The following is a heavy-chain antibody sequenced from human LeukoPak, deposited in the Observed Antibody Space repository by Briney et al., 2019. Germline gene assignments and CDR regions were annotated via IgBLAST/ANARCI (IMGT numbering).Heavy chain of an antibody. V-gene: IGHV1-2*02. J-gene: IGHJ4*02. CDR1: GYTFTGYY. CDR2: INPNSGGT. CDR3: ARVDSGYDFEYYFDY. D-gene: IGHD5-12*01. Sequence: ASVKVSCKASGYTFTGYYMHWVRQAPGQGLEWMGWINPNSGGTNYAQKFQGRVTMTRDTSISTAYMELSRLRSDDTAVYYCARVDSGYDFEYYFDYWGQGTLVTVSS.